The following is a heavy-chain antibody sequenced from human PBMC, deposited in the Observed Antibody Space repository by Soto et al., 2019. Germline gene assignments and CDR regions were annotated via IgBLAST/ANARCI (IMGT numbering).Heavy chain of an antibody. CDR1: GGSISSSSYY. D-gene: IGHD5-12*01. CDR3: ASVRRGGYDSLRYYYGMDV. CDR2: IYYSGST. J-gene: IGHJ6*02. Sequence: QLQLQESGPGLVKPSETLSLTCTVSGGSISSSSYYWGWIRQPQGKGLEWIGSIYYSGSTYYNPSLKSRVTISVDTSKNQFSLKLSSVTAADTAVYYCASVRRGGYDSLRYYYGMDVWGQGTTVTVSS. V-gene: IGHV4-39*01.